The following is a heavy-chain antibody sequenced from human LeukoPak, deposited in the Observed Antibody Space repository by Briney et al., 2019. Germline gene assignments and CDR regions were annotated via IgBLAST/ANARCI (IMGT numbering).Heavy chain of an antibody. CDR3: ARDRGGSYFAYMDV. D-gene: IGHD1-26*01. Sequence: PGGSLRLSCTSSGFRFGDYAMTWVRQAPGKGLEWVAVISYDGSNKYYADSVKGRFTISRDNSKNTLYLQMNSLRAEDTAVYYCARDRGGSYFAYMDVWGKGTTVTVSS. CDR1: GFRFGDYA. J-gene: IGHJ6*03. V-gene: IGHV3-30*04. CDR2: ISYDGSNK.